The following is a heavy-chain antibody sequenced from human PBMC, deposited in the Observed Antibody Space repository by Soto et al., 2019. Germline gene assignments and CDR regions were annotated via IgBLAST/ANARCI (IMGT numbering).Heavy chain of an antibody. CDR2: IIPIFGTA. V-gene: IGHV1-69*12. Sequence: QVQLVQSGAEVKKPGSSVKVSCKASGGTFSSYAISWVRQAPGQGLEWMGGIIPIFGTANYAQKCQGRVTITADECTSTSDMAMSRLSSEATAVYYCASDTVVVIGGVGMDGRAVWGRGTTVTVAS. D-gene: IGHD3-22*01. CDR3: ASDTVVVIGGVGMDGRAV. J-gene: IGHJ6*02. CDR1: GGTFSSYA.